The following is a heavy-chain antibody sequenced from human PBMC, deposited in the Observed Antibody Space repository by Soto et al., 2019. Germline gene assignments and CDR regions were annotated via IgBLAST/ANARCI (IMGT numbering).Heavy chain of an antibody. D-gene: IGHD5-12*01. CDR2: IFPLLAMV. CDR1: GGDLRNSG. CDR3: VKEDGSGFKS. V-gene: IGHV1-69*04. Sequence: QVHLVQSGAEMKKPGSSVKVSCKVSGGDLRNSGISWVRQAPGQGLEWMGGIFPLLAMVDYSQKFQGRVTITADESTNTAYMDLGSLRSEDTAVYYCVKEDGSGFKSWGQGTLVIVSS. J-gene: IGHJ4*02.